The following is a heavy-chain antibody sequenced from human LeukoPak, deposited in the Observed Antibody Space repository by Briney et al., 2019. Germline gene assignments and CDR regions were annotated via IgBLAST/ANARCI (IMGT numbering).Heavy chain of an antibody. D-gene: IGHD3-10*01. CDR2: ISGSGDNT. J-gene: IGHJ4*02. Sequence: GGSLRLSCAASGFSFSSYVMSWVRQAPGKGLEWVSVISGSGDNTNYADSVKGRFTISRDNSKNTLYLQMNSLRAEDTAVYHCAKDQGYYYGSGSYYDYWGQGTLVTVSS. CDR3: AKDQGYYYGSGSYYDY. CDR1: GFSFSSYV. V-gene: IGHV3-23*01.